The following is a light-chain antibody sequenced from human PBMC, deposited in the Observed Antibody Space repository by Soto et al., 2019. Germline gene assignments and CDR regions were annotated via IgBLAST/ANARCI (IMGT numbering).Light chain of an antibody. Sequence: QSVLTQPPSASGTPGQRVTISCSGSSSNIGSNSVNWYQQLPGTAPKLLIYSNNQRPSGVPDRFSGCKSGTSASLASSGHQSEDEADYYCAAWDDSLNGPVFGGGTKLTVL. CDR2: SNN. CDR1: SSNIGSNS. V-gene: IGLV1-44*01. CDR3: AAWDDSLNGPV. J-gene: IGLJ3*02.